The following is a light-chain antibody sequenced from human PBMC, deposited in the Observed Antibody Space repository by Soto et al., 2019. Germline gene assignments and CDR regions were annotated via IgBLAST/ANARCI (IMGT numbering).Light chain of an antibody. CDR2: ATS. V-gene: IGKV3-20*01. CDR1: QSVISTY. CDR3: QQYGSSPET. J-gene: IGKJ2*01. Sequence: EIVLTQSPGTLSLSPGERATLSCRASQSVISTYFAWYQHKPGQAPSLLFDATSTRATGVPDRFSGSGSGTYFTLTMSRLEPEDFALYYCQQYGSSPETFGQGTKLEI.